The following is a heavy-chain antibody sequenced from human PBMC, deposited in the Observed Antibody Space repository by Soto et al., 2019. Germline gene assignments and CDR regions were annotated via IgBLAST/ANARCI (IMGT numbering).Heavy chain of an antibody. CDR1: GGSISSGGYY. CDR2: IYYSGST. D-gene: IGHD2-2*01. Sequence: SETLSLTCTVSGGSISSGGYYWSWIRQHPGKGLEWIGYIYYSGSTYYNPSLKSRVTISVDTSKNQFSLKLSSVTAADTAVYYCASTKSRCQLLSHNWFDPWGQGTLVTVSS. J-gene: IGHJ5*02. CDR3: ASTKSRCQLLSHNWFDP. V-gene: IGHV4-31*03.